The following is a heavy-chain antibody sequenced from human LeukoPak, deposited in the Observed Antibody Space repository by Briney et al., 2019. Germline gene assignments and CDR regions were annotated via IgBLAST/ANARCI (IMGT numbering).Heavy chain of an antibody. CDR2: INPNSGGT. CDR1: GYTFTGYY. Sequence: GASVKVSCKASGYTFTGYYMHWVRQAPGQGLEWMGWINPNSGGTNYAQKFQGRVTMTRDTSISTAYMALSRLTSDDTAVYYCARAIHYSSSWYGSGALYWYFDLWGRGTLVTVSS. V-gene: IGHV1-2*02. D-gene: IGHD6-13*01. CDR3: ARAIHYSSSWYGSGALYWYFDL. J-gene: IGHJ2*01.